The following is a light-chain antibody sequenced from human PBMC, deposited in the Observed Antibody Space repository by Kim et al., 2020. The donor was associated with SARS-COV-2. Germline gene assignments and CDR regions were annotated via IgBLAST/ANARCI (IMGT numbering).Light chain of an antibody. J-gene: IGKJ2*03. V-gene: IGKV2-30*01. CDR3: MQDIHWPYS. Sequence: QPASISCRSSQRLVSSDGNTYLNLFQQRPGQSPRRLIYKVSKRDYGVPDRFSGSGSGTDFTLKISRVEAEDVGVYYCMQDIHWPYSLGQGTKLEI. CDR1: QRLVSSDGNTY. CDR2: KVS.